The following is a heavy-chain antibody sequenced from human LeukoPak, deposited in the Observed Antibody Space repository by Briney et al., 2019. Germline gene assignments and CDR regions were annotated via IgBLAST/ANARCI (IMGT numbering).Heavy chain of an antibody. Sequence: GGSLRLSCAASGFTFSMYGTHWVRQAPGKGLEWVAVIANDGKTTYYADSVKGRFTISRDNSKNTLYLQMNSLRAEDTAVYYCARDHATYYYDSSGYYDYWGQGTLVTVSS. CDR3: ARDHATYYYDSSGYYDY. V-gene: IGHV3-30*03. CDR1: GFTFSMYG. D-gene: IGHD3-22*01. J-gene: IGHJ4*02. CDR2: IANDGKTT.